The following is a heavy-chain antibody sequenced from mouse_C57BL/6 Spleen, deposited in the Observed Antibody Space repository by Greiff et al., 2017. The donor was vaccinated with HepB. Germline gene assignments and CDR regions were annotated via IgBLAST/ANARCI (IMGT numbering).Heavy chain of an antibody. J-gene: IGHJ4*01. Sequence: VQLQQSGAELVKPGASVKLSCKASGYTFTSYWMQWVKQRPGQGLEWIGEIDPSDSYTNYNQKFKGKATLTVDTSSSTAYMQLSSLTSEDSAVYYCARGGNGLGAMDYWGQGTSVTVSS. D-gene: IGHD1-1*02. CDR2: IDPSDSYT. CDR3: ARGGNGLGAMDY. CDR1: GYTFTSYW. V-gene: IGHV1-50*01.